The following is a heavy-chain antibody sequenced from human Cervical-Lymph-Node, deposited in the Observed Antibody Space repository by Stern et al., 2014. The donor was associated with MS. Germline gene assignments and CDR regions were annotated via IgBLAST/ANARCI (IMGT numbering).Heavy chain of an antibody. CDR3: ATHRVRVTYYYGLDV. J-gene: IGHJ6*02. V-gene: IGHV1-24*01. CDR1: GYTLTEMS. Sequence: VQLVQSGAEVKKPGASVKVSCKVSGYTLTEMSMHWVRQAPGKGLEWMGGYDHQHGETVYAQKIQGRVTMDEDRSTDTAYMELTSLRSDDTAVYYCATHRVRVTYYYGLDVWGQGTTVTVSS. D-gene: IGHD2-21*02. CDR2: YDHQHGET.